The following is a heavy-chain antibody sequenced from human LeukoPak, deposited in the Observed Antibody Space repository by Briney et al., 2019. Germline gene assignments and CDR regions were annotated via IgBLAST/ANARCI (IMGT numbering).Heavy chain of an antibody. CDR1: GYTFTGYY. CDR2: INPNSGGT. J-gene: IGHJ4*02. Sequence: VASVKVSCKASGYTFTGYYMHWVRQAPGQGLEWMGWINPNSGGTNYAQKFQGRVTMTRDTSISTAYMELSRLRSDDTAVYYCARDFRGWLQSYAFDYWGQGTLVTVSS. CDR3: ARDFRGWLQSYAFDY. V-gene: IGHV1-2*02. D-gene: IGHD5-24*01.